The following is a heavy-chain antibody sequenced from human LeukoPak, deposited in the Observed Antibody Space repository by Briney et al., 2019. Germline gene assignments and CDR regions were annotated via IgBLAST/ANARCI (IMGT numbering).Heavy chain of an antibody. J-gene: IGHJ6*03. V-gene: IGHV3-21*01. CDR2: ITSAGGYT. Sequence: PGGSLRLSCGASGFTFSDYSMNWVRQAPGKGLAWVASITSAGGYTYYADSVKGRFTISRDNAQNSLFLQMNSLGAEDTAVYFCATSGGFVLPNAITGNWYMDVWGRGTSVTVSS. CDR1: GFTFSDYS. CDR3: ATSGGFVLPNAITGNWYMDV. D-gene: IGHD2-2*01.